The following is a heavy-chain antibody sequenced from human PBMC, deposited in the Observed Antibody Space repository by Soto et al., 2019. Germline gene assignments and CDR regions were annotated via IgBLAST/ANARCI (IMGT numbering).Heavy chain of an antibody. CDR3: ARSAWAARPDY. CDR1: GGSISSYY. J-gene: IGHJ4*02. D-gene: IGHD6-6*01. CDR2: IYYSGST. Sequence: SETLSLTCTVSGGSISSYYWSWIRQPPGKGLEWIGYIYYSGSTNYNPSLKSRVTISVDTSKNQFSLKLSSVTAAGTAVYYCARSAWAARPDYWGQGTLVTVS. V-gene: IGHV4-59*01.